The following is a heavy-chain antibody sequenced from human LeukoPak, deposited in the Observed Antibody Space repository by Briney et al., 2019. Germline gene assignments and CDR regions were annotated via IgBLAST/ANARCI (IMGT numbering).Heavy chain of an antibody. V-gene: IGHV4-39*07. CDR3: ARDRHLGQLTPFDI. CDR2: IYYSGST. J-gene: IGHJ3*02. Sequence: TSETLSLTCTVSGGSISSSSYYWGWIRQPPGKGLEWIGSIYYSGSTYYNPSLKSRVTISVDTSKNQFSLKLSSVTAADTAVYYCARDRHLGQLTPFDIWGQGTMVTVSS. CDR1: GGSISSSSYY. D-gene: IGHD5-18*01.